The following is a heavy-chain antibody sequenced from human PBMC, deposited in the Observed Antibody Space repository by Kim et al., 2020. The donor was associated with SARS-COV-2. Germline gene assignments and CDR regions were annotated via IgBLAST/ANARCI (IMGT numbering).Heavy chain of an antibody. V-gene: IGHV7-4-1*02. Sequence: ASVKVSCRASGYTFNTYAVNWVRQAPGQGLEWMGWINAMTGNPTYGQGFTGHFVFSLDTSVSTAYLQISSLKAEDTAIYYCARGPLLWFGDLWSDYYGMDVWGQGTTVTVSS. CDR1: GYTFNTYA. J-gene: IGHJ6*02. CDR2: INAMTGNP. CDR3: ARGPLLWFGDLWSDYYGMDV. D-gene: IGHD3-10*01.